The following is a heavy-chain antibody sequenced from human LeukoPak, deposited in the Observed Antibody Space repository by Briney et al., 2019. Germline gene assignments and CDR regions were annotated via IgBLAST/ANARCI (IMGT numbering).Heavy chain of an antibody. D-gene: IGHD1-26*01. Sequence: GGSLRLSCAGSGFTFSNYGINWVRQAPGKGLEWVSYSRSSSPSMYYADSVKGRFTTSRDNAKNSLYLQMNSLRAEDTAVYYCARDWSFALDYWGRGTLVTVSS. J-gene: IGHJ4*02. CDR3: ARDWSFALDY. CDR1: GFTFSNYG. V-gene: IGHV3-48*01. CDR2: SRSSSPSM.